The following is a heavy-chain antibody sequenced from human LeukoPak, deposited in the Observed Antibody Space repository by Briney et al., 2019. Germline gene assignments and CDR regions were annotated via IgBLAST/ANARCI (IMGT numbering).Heavy chain of an antibody. J-gene: IGHJ5*02. CDR3: ARVPGGALNWFDP. CDR2: IYTSGSS. CDR1: GGSISSYF. Sequence: SETLSLTCTVSGGSISSYFWNWIRQPAGKGLEWIGRIYTSGSSAYNPSLKSRVTMSVDTSKKQFSLKLSSVTAADTAVYYCARVPGGALNWFDPWGQGTLVTVSS. V-gene: IGHV4-4*07. D-gene: IGHD1-1*01.